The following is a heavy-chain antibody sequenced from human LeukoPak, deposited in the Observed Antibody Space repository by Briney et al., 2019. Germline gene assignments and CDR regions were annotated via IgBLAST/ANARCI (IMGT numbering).Heavy chain of an antibody. D-gene: IGHD3-10*01. CDR2: IKQDGNEK. CDR3: ARPLLYYYGSETYFWFDL. CDR1: GFTFSSYW. Sequence: GGSLRLSCAASGFTFSSYWMGWVRQAPGKGLEWVASIKQDGNEKYYVDSVKGRFTISRDSAEKTLYLQMKSLKAEDTAFYYCARPLLYYYGSETYFWFDLWGQGTLVTVSS. J-gene: IGHJ5*02. V-gene: IGHV3-7*01.